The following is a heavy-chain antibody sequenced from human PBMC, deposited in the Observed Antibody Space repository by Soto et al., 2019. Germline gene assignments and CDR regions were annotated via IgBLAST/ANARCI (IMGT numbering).Heavy chain of an antibody. CDR2: MSSSTNYI. CDR1: GFPFSSYS. V-gene: IGHV3-21*01. J-gene: IGHJ4*02. Sequence: EVQLVESGGGLVKPGGSLRLSCAASGFPFSSYSMNWVRQAPGKGLEWVSSMSSSTNYIYYADSVKGRFTISRDNAKNSLFLQMNSLRVEDTAVYYCARSGKCLYDLDYWGQGTPVIVSS. D-gene: IGHD2-15*01. CDR3: ARSGKCLYDLDY.